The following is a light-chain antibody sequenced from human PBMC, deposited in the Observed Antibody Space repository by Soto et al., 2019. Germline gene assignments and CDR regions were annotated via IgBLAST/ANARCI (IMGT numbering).Light chain of an antibody. CDR1: QSISTY. CDR2: TAY. CDR3: QQSHRTPYT. J-gene: IGKJ2*01. V-gene: IGKV1-39*01. Sequence: DIQMTQSPSSLSASVGDRVTITCRASQSISTYLNWYQQKPGKAPNLLIYTAYTLQTGVPSRFTGSGSGTDFTLTVTNMQPEDFATYYCQQSHRTPYTFGQGTKVEIK.